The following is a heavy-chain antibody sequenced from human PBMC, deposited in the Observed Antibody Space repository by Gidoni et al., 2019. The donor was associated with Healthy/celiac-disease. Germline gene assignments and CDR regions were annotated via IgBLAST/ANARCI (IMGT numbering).Heavy chain of an antibody. CDR3: ARCGGSCYWFDP. CDR2: ISSSSSYT. J-gene: IGHJ5*02. CDR1: GFTFSDYY. D-gene: IGHD2-15*01. V-gene: IGHV3-11*05. Sequence: QVQLVESGGGLVKPGGSLRLSCAASGFTFSDYYMSWIRKAPGKGLEWVSYISSSSSYTNYADSVKGRFTISRDNAKNSLYLQMNSLRAEDTAVYYCARCGGSCYWFDPWGQGTLVTVSS.